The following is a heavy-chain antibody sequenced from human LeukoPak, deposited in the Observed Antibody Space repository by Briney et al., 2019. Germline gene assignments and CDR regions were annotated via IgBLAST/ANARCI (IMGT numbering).Heavy chain of an antibody. Sequence: PETLSLTCTVSGGSISSSSYYWGWIRQPPGKGLEWIGSIYYSGSTYYNPSLKSRVTISVDTSKNQFSLKLSSVTAADTAVYYCARLVRDSSGLQTTFDYWGQGTLVTVSS. J-gene: IGHJ4*02. CDR3: ARLVRDSSGLQTTFDY. CDR1: GGSISSSSYY. V-gene: IGHV4-39*01. CDR2: IYYSGST. D-gene: IGHD6-19*01.